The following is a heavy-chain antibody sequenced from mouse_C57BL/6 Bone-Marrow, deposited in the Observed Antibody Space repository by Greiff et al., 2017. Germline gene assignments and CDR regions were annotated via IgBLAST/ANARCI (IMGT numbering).Heavy chain of an antibody. CDR1: GYTFTDYE. CDR2: IDPETGGT. D-gene: IGHD3-1*01. J-gene: IGHJ3*01. V-gene: IGHV1-15*01. CDR3: TGEGRAGFAY. Sequence: LVESGAELVRPGASVTLSCKASGYTFTDYEMHWVKQTPVHGLEWIGAIDPETGGTAYNQKFKGKAILTADKSSSTAYMELRSLTSEDSAVYYCTGEGRAGFAYWGQGTLVTVSA.